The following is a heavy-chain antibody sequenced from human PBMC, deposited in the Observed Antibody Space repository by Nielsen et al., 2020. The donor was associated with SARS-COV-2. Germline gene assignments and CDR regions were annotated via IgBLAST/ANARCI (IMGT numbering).Heavy chain of an antibody. J-gene: IGHJ1*01. CDR3: AREGELSPGLLFPNV. CDR1: GYTFAGYY. CDR2: INPTSGDP. Sequence: ASVKVSCKASGYTFAGYYLHWVRRVPGQGLEWMGWINPTSGDPHYAQKFQGRVTMSRDTSISTAYMEMDRLTFDDTAVYYCAREGELSPGLLFPNVWGQGTLVTVSS. V-gene: IGHV1-2*02. D-gene: IGHD1-7*01.